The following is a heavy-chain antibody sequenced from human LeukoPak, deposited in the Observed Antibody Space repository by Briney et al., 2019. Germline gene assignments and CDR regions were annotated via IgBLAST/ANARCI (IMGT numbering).Heavy chain of an antibody. CDR1: GFTFSSYW. V-gene: IGHV3-21*01. D-gene: IGHD3-9*01. CDR2: ISSSSSYI. J-gene: IGHJ3*02. CDR3: AGVLRYFDWLFPAHAFDI. Sequence: PGGSLRLSCAASGFTFSSYWMSWVRQAPGKGLEWVSSISSSSSYIYYADSVKGRFTISRDNAKNSLYLQMNSLRAEDTAVYYCAGVLRYFDWLFPAHAFDIWGQGTMVTVSS.